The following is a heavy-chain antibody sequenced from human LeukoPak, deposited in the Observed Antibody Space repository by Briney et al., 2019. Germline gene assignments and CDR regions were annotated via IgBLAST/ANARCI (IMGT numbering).Heavy chain of an antibody. Sequence: GESLKISCKGSGYNFATYWIGWVRQMPGKGLEWMGIIYPGDSDTRYRPSFQGQVTFSADKSISTAYLQWRSLQASDTAMYYCAGLDGGVDHWGQGTLVTVSS. D-gene: IGHD3-3*01. CDR3: AGLDGGVDH. CDR2: IYPGDSDT. J-gene: IGHJ4*02. V-gene: IGHV5-51*01. CDR1: GYNFATYW.